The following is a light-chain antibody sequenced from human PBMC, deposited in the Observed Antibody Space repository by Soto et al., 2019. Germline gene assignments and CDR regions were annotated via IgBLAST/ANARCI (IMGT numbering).Light chain of an antibody. Sequence: IHLAHSPSSLSASVGDRVTITCRASQGISSYLGWYQQKPGKAPNLLIYDASTLHSGVPSRFSGGGSGTDFTLTISSLQPEDFATYYCQQVNVYPSTFGGGTKVDI. V-gene: IGKV1-9*01. CDR1: QGISSY. CDR2: DAS. J-gene: IGKJ4*01. CDR3: QQVNVYPST.